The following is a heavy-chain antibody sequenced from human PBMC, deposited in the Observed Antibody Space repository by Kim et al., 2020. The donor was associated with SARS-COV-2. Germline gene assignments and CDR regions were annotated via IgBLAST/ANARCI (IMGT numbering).Heavy chain of an antibody. J-gene: IGHJ6*02. Sequence: GESLKISCKGSGYSFTSYWISWVRQMPGKGLEWMGRIDPSDSYTNYSPSFQGHVTISADKSISTAYLQWSSLKASDTAMYYCARLQWERSYYYGMDVWGQGTTVTVSS. D-gene: IGHD1-26*01. CDR3: ARLQWERSYYYGMDV. V-gene: IGHV5-10-1*01. CDR2: IDPSDSYT. CDR1: GYSFTSYW.